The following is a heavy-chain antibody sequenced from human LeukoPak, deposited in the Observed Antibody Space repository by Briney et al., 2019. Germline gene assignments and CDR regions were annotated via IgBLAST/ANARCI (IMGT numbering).Heavy chain of an antibody. CDR3: ARAPRGAAPDY. V-gene: IGHV3-23*01. D-gene: IGHD3-16*01. Sequence: GGSLRLSCAASGLTFSSYGFSWVRQVSGMGLEWVSAISGGGGSTYYSDSVRGRFTISRDNSKNTLYLQMNSLRAEDTAVYYCARAPRGAAPDYWGQGTLVTVSS. CDR1: GLTFSSYG. CDR2: ISGGGGST. J-gene: IGHJ4*02.